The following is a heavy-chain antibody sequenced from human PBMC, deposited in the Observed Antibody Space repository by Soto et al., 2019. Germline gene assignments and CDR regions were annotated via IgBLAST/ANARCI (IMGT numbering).Heavy chain of an antibody. J-gene: IGHJ4*02. D-gene: IGHD4-4*01. CDR1: GGTFSSYA. V-gene: IGHV1-69*13. CDR3: ARTRPTVTLDY. Sequence: SVKVSCKASGGTFSSYAISWVRQAPGQGLEWMGGIIPIFGTANYAQKFQGRVTITADESTSTAYMGLSSLRSEDTAVYYCARTRPTVTLDYWGQGTLVTVSS. CDR2: IIPIFGTA.